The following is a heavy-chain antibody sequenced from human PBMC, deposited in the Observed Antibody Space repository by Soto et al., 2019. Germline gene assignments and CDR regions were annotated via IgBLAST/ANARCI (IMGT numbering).Heavy chain of an antibody. J-gene: IGHJ6*02. CDR1: GGSITNYY. V-gene: IGHV4-59*08. Sequence: QVQLQESGPGLVKPSETLSLTCTVSGGSITNYYCSWFRQPPGKGLEWIGYINYDGYSAYNLTLKRRVPLSMDASKTQFSLMLGSVTATDTAVYYWARHVFGPLHGLVDVGGPGTTVIVSS. CDR2: INYDGYS. CDR3: ARHVFGPLHGLVDV. D-gene: IGHD3-10*02.